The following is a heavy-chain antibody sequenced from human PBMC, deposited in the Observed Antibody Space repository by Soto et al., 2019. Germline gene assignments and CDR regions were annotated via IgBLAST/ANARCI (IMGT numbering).Heavy chain of an antibody. CDR1: GYTFSNYG. CDR3: ARERRWDPLPY. J-gene: IGHJ4*02. CDR2: VSAYNRNT. V-gene: IGHV1-18*01. Sequence: QVQLVQSGPEVKKPGASVKVSCKGSGYTFSNYGVTWVRQAPGQGLERLGWVSAYNRNTDYAQKFEDRATMTIDTSTNTAYLALRGATPDDTAVYYCARERRWDPLPYWSQGTL. D-gene: IGHD1-26*01.